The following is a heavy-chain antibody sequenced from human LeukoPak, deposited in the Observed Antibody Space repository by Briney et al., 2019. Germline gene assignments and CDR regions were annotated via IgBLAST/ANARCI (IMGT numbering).Heavy chain of an antibody. CDR3: AGGSRGYTYG. CDR2: IYYSGST. Sequence: SETLSLTCTVSGGSISSGGYYWSWIRQPPGKGLEWIGYIYYSGSTNYNPSLKSRVTISVDTSKNQFSLKLSSVTAADTAVYYCAGGSRGYTYGWGQGTLVTVSS. CDR1: GGSISSGGYY. V-gene: IGHV4-61*08. J-gene: IGHJ4*02. D-gene: IGHD5-18*01.